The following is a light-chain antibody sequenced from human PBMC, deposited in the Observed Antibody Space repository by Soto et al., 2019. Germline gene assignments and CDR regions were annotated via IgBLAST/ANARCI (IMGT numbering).Light chain of an antibody. J-gene: IGKJ2*01. CDR3: QQRSNWTYT. Sequence: EIVLTQSPATLSLSPGERANLTCRASQSVSSYLAWYQQKPGQAPRLLIYDASSRATGIPARFSGSGSGTDFTLTISSLEPEDFAVYYCQQRSNWTYTFGQGTNLEIK. V-gene: IGKV3-11*01. CDR1: QSVSSY. CDR2: DAS.